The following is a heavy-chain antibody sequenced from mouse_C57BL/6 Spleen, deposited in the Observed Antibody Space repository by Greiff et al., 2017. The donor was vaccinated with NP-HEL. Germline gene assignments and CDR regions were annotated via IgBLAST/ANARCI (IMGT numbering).Heavy chain of an antibody. CDR3: TRGGSNYVLGYFDV. Sequence: QVQLQQSGAELVRPGASVTLSCKASGYTFTDYEMHWVKQTPVHGLEWIGAIDPETGGTAYNQKFKGKAILTADKSSSTAFMELRSLTSEDSAVYYCTRGGSNYVLGYFDVWGTGTTVTVSS. J-gene: IGHJ1*03. V-gene: IGHV1-15*01. CDR2: IDPETGGT. D-gene: IGHD2-5*01. CDR1: GYTFTDYE.